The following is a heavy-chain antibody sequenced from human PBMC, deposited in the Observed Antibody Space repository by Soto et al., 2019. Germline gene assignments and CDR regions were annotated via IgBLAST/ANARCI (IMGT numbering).Heavy chain of an antibody. CDR1: GGSISSSSYC. D-gene: IGHD3-22*01. V-gene: IGHV4-39*01. Sequence: SETLSLTCSVSGGSISSSSYCWGWIRQPPGKGLEWIGTIYYSGSTYYNPSLKSRVTISVDTSKNQFSLKLSSVTAADTAVYYCARALGDDSSGYYFDYWDQGTLVTVS. J-gene: IGHJ4*02. CDR2: IYYSGST. CDR3: ARALGDDSSGYYFDY.